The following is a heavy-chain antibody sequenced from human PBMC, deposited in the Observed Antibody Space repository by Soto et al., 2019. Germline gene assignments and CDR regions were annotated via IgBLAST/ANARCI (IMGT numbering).Heavy chain of an antibody. CDR1: GFTFSSYG. V-gene: IGHV3-30*18. D-gene: IGHD5-12*01. CDR2: ISYDGSNK. J-gene: IGHJ6*02. CDR3: AKDTDCGYLEYYSDGMDV. Sequence: QVQLVESGGGVVQPGRSLRLSCAASGFTFSSYGMHWVRQAPGKGLEWVAVISYDGSNKYYADSVKGRFTISRDNSKNTLYLQMNSLRAEDTAVYYCAKDTDCGYLEYYSDGMDVWGQGTTVTVSS.